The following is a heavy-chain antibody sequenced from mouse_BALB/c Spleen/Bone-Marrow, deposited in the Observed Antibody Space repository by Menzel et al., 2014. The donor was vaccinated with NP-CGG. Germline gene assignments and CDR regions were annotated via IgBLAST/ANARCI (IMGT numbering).Heavy chain of an antibody. J-gene: IGHJ4*01. Sequence: DVQLQQSGPELVKPGASMKLSCTASGYSFTGYTINWVKQSHGKHLEWIGLINPYNNDTNYNQKLKGKATLTVDTSSNTAYMELVSLTSEDSAVYYCARLGLRLAMDYWGQGTPVTVSS. D-gene: IGHD2-2*01. V-gene: IGHV1S46*01. CDR3: ARLGLRLAMDY. CDR1: GYSFTGYT. CDR2: INPYNNDT.